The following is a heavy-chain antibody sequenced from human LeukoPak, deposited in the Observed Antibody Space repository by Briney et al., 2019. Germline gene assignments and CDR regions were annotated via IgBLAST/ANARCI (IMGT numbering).Heavy chain of an antibody. V-gene: IGHV3-30*18. CDR2: ISYDGSNK. CDR1: GFTFSSYG. D-gene: IGHD3-22*01. J-gene: IGHJ4*02. CDR3: AKDLFAASGYGYFDY. Sequence: PGGSLRLSCAASGFTFSSYGMHWVRQAPGKGLEWVAVISYDGSNKYYADSVKGRFTISRDNSKNTLYLQMNSLRAEDTAVYYCAKDLFAASGYGYFDYWGQGTLVTVSS.